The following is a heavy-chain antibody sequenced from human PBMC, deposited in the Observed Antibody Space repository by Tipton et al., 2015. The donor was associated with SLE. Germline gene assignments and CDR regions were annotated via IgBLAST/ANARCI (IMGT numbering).Heavy chain of an antibody. D-gene: IGHD2-15*01. V-gene: IGHV4-59*11. CDR3: ARQNGYSDGGFTYGAAVVGLLDS. CDR1: GGSIKSHH. Sequence: TLSLTCSVSGGSIKSHHWAWIRQPPGKGLEWIGYVSFNGITNYNPSLESRVSISLDRSRNQISLRLTSVTAADTAVYYCARQNGYSDGGFTYGAAVVGLLDSWGQGPLVTVSS. CDR2: VSFNGIT. J-gene: IGHJ4*02.